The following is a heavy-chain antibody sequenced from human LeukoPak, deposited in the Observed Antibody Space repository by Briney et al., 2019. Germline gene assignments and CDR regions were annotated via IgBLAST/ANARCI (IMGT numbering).Heavy chain of an antibody. V-gene: IGHV4-4*07. D-gene: IGHD3-9*01. J-gene: IGHJ4*02. CDR2: VYTNGGT. CDR1: GGSLITYY. CDR3: ARGSDILTGYYKLLRYYFDY. Sequence: SETLSLTCSVSGGSLITYYWNWIRQPAGKGLEWIGRVYTNGGTNYNPSLKSRLTVSVDTSKNQFSLSLSSVTAADTAVYYCARGSDILTGYYKLLRYYFDYWGQGTLVTVSS.